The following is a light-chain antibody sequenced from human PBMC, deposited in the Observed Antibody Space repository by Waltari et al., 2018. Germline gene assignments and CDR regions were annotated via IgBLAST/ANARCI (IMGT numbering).Light chain of an antibody. CDR1: ALPKQY. V-gene: IGLV3-25*03. J-gene: IGLJ2*01. CDR3: QSADSSGTVV. CDR2: KDS. Sequence: SYELTQPPSVSVSPGQTARITCFGDALPKQYAYWYQQKPGQAPVLVIYKDSERPPGIPERFSGASPGTTVTLTISGGQAEDEADYYCQSADSSGTVVFGGGTKLTVL.